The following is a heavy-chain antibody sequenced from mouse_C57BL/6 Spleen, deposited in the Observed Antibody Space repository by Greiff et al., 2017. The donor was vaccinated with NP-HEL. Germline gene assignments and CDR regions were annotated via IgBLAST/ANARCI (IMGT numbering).Heavy chain of an antibody. CDR3: ARSGDYGSRGDWFAY. V-gene: IGHV1-64*01. Sequence: VQLQQPGAELVKPGASVKLSCKASGYTFTSYWMHWVKQRPGQGLEWIGMIHPNSGSTNYNEKFKSKATLTVDKSSSTAYMQLSSLTSEDSAVYYCARSGDYGSRGDWFAYWGQGTLVTVSA. CDR1: GYTFTSYW. J-gene: IGHJ3*01. D-gene: IGHD1-1*01. CDR2: IHPNSGST.